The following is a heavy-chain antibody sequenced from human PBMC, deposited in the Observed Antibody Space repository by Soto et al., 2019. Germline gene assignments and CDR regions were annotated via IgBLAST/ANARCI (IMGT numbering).Heavy chain of an antibody. CDR2: IYHSGST. D-gene: IGHD3-3*01. Sequence: QLQLQESGSGLVKPSQTLSLTCAVSGGSISSGGYSWSWIRQPPGKGLEWIGYIYHSGSTYYNPSLKSRVTISVDRSKNQFSLKLSSVTAADTAVYYCARGRLGYDFWSGPLLDYWGQGTLVTVSS. V-gene: IGHV4-30-2*01. J-gene: IGHJ4*02. CDR3: ARGRLGYDFWSGPLLDY. CDR1: GGSISSGGYS.